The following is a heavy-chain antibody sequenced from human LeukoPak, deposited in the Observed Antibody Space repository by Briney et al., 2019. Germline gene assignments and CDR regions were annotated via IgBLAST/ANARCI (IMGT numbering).Heavy chain of an antibody. CDR1: GLTFSSFG. CDR2: ISASGGST. CDR3: ARVYCGGDCYSDFGLHAFDI. J-gene: IGHJ3*02. V-gene: IGHV3-23*01. Sequence: HPWGSLRLSCAASGLTFSSFGMSWVWQAPGKGLEWVSAISASGGSTYYADSVKGRFTISRDNSKNTLYLQMNSLRAEDTAVYYCARVYCGGDCYSDFGLHAFDIWGQGTMVTVSS. D-gene: IGHD2-21*02.